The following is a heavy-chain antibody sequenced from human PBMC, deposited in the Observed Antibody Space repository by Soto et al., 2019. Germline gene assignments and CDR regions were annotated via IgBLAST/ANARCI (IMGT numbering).Heavy chain of an antibody. V-gene: IGHV3-30*18. Sequence: QVQLVESGGGVVQPGRSLRLSCAASGFTFSSFGMHWVRQVPGKGLEWVALISYDGSKKYYADSVKGRFTISRDKSKKTLYLQMNSLRVEDTAVYYCAKDRGWSSADLDYWGQGTLVTVSS. J-gene: IGHJ4*02. CDR1: GFTFSSFG. D-gene: IGHD6-19*01. CDR2: ISYDGSKK. CDR3: AKDRGWSSADLDY.